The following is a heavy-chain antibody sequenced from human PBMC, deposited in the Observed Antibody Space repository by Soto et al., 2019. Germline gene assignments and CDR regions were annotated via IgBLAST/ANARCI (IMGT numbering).Heavy chain of an antibody. CDR1: GAPINSDY. CDR3: ARFTYMSGFNWFDP. D-gene: IGHD5-12*01. V-gene: IGHV4-59*01. J-gene: IGHJ5*02. CDR2: INHIGST. Sequence: SETLSLTCTVSGAPINSDYWSWIRQSPGKGLEWIGYINHIGSTDYNPPLKRRVTISIDKSKNQFSLNLRSVTAADTAVYFCARFTYMSGFNWFDPWGQGTQVTVSS.